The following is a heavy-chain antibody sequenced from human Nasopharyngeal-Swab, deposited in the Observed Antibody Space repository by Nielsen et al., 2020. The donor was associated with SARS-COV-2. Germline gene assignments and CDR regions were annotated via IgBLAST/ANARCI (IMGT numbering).Heavy chain of an antibody. CDR3: ASGTYDNAPG. Sequence: GGSLRLSCAASGFAFTDYSMGWVRQAPGKGLEWVSYITSSSSTRYYADSVKGRFTISRDNAKNSLYLQMNSLRHEDTAVYYCASGTYDNAPGWGQGTLVTVSS. D-gene: IGHD1-1*01. CDR1: GFAFTDYS. CDR2: ITSSSSTR. J-gene: IGHJ4*02. V-gene: IGHV3-48*02.